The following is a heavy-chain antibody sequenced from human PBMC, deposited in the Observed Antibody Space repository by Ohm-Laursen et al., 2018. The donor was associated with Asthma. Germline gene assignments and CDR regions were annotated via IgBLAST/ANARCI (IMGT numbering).Heavy chain of an antibody. V-gene: IGHV3-30-3*01. D-gene: IGHD3-3*01. CDR2: MSYDGSLK. J-gene: IGHJ4*02. Sequence: SLRLSCSASGFTFRSYAMHWVRQAPGKGLEWVAVMSYDGSLKYYADSVNGRLTVSRDDSKNTLYLQMNSLRPDDTAVYYCARDVMEWYLPAFDFWGQGTLVTVSS. CDR3: ARDVMEWYLPAFDF. CDR1: GFTFRSYA.